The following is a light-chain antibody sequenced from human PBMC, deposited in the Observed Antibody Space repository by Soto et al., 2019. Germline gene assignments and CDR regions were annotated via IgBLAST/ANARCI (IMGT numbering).Light chain of an antibody. J-gene: IGLJ2*01. CDR1: TSDVGAYNF. CDR3: SSYAGNYNLI. Sequence: QSALTQPPSASGSPGQSVTISCTGATSDVGAYNFVSWYQQHPGKAPKLMIYAVNKRPSGVPDHFSGSKSGNTASLTVSGLQAEDEADYFCSSYAGNYNLIFGGGTKLTVL. CDR2: AVN. V-gene: IGLV2-8*01.